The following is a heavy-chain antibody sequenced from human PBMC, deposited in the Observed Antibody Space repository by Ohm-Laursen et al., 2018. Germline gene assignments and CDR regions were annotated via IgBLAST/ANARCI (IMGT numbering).Heavy chain of an antibody. Sequence: SETLSLTCPVSGGSISSYYWSWIRQPPGKGLEWIGYIYYSGSTNYNPSLKSRVTISVDTSKNQFSLKLSSVTAADTAVYYCASSIAVASWNGMDVWGQGTTVTVSS. J-gene: IGHJ6*02. D-gene: IGHD6-19*01. CDR3: ASSIAVASWNGMDV. V-gene: IGHV4-59*01. CDR1: GGSISSYY. CDR2: IYYSGST.